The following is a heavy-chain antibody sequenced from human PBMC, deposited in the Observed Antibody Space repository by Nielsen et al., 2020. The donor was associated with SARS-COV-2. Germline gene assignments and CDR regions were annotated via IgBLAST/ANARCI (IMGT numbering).Heavy chain of an antibody. CDR2: IQSGGTT. CDR1: GFTFSNFA. V-gene: IGHV3-23*03. J-gene: IGHJ4*02. CDR3: ARIGWELDLDF. Sequence: GGSLRLSCAASGFTFSNFAMNWVRQAPGKGLEWVSVIQSGGTTFYADSVEGRFTISRDNSKNTVYLDMNNLRVEDTAVYYCARIGWELDLDFWGQGTLVTVSS. D-gene: IGHD4-23*01.